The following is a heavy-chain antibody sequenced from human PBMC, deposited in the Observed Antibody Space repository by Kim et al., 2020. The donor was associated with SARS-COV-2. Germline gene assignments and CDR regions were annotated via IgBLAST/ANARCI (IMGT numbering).Heavy chain of an antibody. CDR3: ARDRRTYDSCGCHY. V-gene: IGHV3-33*01. CDR1: GFTFSSYG. Sequence: GGSLRLSCAASGFTFSSYGMHWVRQAPGKGLEWVAVIWYDGSNKYYADSVKGRFTISRDNSKNTLYLQMNSLRAEDTAVYYCARDRRTYDSCGCHYWGQGTLVTVSS. J-gene: IGHJ4*02. CDR2: IWYDGSNK. D-gene: IGHD3-22*01.